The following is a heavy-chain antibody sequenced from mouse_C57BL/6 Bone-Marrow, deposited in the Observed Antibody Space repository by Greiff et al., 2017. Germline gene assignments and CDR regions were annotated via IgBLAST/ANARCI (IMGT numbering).Heavy chain of an antibody. CDR2: INPYNGDT. V-gene: IGHV1-20*01. CDR1: GYSFTGYF. D-gene: IGHD1-1*02. J-gene: IGHJ2*01. Sequence: VQLQQSGPELVKPGASVKISCKASGYSFTGYFMNWVMQSHGKSLEWIGRINPYNGDTFYNQKFKGKATLTVDKSSSTAHMELRSLTSEDSAVYYCARGTLWYYFDYWGQGTTLTVSS. CDR3: ARGTLWYYFDY.